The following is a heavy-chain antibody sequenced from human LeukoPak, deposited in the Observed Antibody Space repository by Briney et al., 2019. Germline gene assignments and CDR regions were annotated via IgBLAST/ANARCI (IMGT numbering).Heavy chain of an antibody. D-gene: IGHD4-17*01. CDR2: ISGGGETT. V-gene: IGHV3-23*01. Sequence: GGSLRLSCAASGFTFNNYAMNWVRQAPGKGLEWVSSISGGGETTYYADSAKGRFTISRDNSQNTLYLQKNSLRAEDSAVYYVARGYDDYVGYFFCDYWGQGKLVSVS. J-gene: IGHJ4*02. CDR1: GFTFNNYA. CDR3: ARGYDDYVGYFFCDY.